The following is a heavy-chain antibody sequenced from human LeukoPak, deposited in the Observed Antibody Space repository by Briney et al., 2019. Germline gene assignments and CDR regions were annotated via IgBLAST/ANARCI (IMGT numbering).Heavy chain of an antibody. CDR1: GYTFTSYY. CDR2: INPSGGST. CDR3: ARGDYDFWSGYYTGHWFDP. V-gene: IGHV1-46*03. J-gene: IGHJ5*02. D-gene: IGHD3-3*01. Sequence: ASVKVSCKASGYTFTSYYMHWVRQAPGQGREWMGIINPSGGSTSYAQKFQGRVTMTRDTSTSTVYMELSSLRSEDRAVYYCARGDYDFWSGYYTGHWFDPWGQGTLVTVSS.